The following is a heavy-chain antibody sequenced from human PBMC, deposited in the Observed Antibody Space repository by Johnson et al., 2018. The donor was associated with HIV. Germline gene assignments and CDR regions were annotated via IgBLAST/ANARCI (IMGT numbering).Heavy chain of an antibody. CDR2: LNWNGGST. Sequence: EKLVESGGGVVRPGGSLRLSCVASGFIFDDYGMSWVRPVPGKGLEWVSDLNWNGGSTGYADSVQGRLTIFRDNAKNSLYLHMTSLRAEDTALYYCARAPHICTNAICLDAFDIWGQGTMVTVSS. J-gene: IGHJ3*02. V-gene: IGHV3-20*04. CDR3: ARAPHICTNAICLDAFDI. CDR1: GFIFDDYG. D-gene: IGHD2-8*01.